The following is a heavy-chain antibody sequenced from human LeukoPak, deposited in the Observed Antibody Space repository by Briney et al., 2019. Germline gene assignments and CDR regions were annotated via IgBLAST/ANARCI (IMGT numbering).Heavy chain of an antibody. J-gene: IGHJ4*02. CDR2: ISSSGSYI. CDR1: GFTFSTYS. D-gene: IGHD3-22*01. V-gene: IGHV3-21*01. Sequence: PGGSLRLSCAASGFTFSTYSMNWVRQAPGKGLEWVSSISSSGSYIYYADSVKGRFTISRDNAKNSLYLQMNSLRADDTAVYYCAKLSDYYDCSGYSDYWGQGTLVTVSS. CDR3: AKLSDYYDCSGYSDY.